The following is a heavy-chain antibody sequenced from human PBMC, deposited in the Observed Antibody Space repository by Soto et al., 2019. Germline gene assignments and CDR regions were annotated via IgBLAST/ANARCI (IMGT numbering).Heavy chain of an antibody. CDR1: GGSISSGGYS. J-gene: IGHJ4*02. V-gene: IGHV4-30-2*02. CDR2: IYHSVST. Sequence: SETLSLTCAVSGGSISSGGYSWSWIRQPPGQGLEWIAYIYHSVSTYYNPSLKGRFTISRDNSKNTLYLQMNSLRAEDTAVYYCARGYYYDSSGYPSYFDYWGQGTLVTVSS. D-gene: IGHD3-22*01. CDR3: ARGYYYDSSGYPSYFDY.